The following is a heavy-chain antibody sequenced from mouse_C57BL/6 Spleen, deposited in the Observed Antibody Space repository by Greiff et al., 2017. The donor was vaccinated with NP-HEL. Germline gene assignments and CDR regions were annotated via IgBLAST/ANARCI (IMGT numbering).Heavy chain of an antibody. V-gene: IGHV1-50*01. D-gene: IGHD4-1*01. J-gene: IGHJ4*01. Sequence: QVQLQQPGAELVKPGASVKLSCKASGYTFTSYWMQWVKQRPGQGLEWIGEIDPSDSYTNYNQKFKGKATLTVDTSSSTAYMQLSSLTSEDSAVYYCARSGTGTGYAMDYWGQGTSVTVSS. CDR1: GYTFTSYW. CDR2: IDPSDSYT. CDR3: ARSGTGTGYAMDY.